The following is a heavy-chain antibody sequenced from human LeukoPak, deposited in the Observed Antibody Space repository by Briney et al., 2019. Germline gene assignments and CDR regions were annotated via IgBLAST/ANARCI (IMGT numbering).Heavy chain of an antibody. J-gene: IGHJ4*02. CDR3: ARAHGDYSETDY. CDR1: GGSISSGSYC. Sequence: SETLSLTCTVSGGSISSGSYCWSWIRQPAGKGLEWIGRIYASGTTNYNPSLKSRVTISVDTSKNQFSLKPSSVTAADTAVYHCARAHGDYSETDYWGQGTLVTVSS. V-gene: IGHV4-61*02. CDR2: IYASGTT. D-gene: IGHD4-17*01.